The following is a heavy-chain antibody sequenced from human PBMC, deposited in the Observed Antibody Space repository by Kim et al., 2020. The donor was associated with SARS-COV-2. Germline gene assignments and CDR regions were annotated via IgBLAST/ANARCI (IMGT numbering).Heavy chain of an antibody. V-gene: IGHV4-34*01. CDR2: INHSGKT. Sequence: SETLSLTCAVFGGSFSDNYWNWVRQAPGGGLEWVGEINHSGKTSYTSALSFRLTISVVTSKIQFPLRLSSVPAAYTAAFSRAGRARHLGDRHGWFGP. J-gene: IGHJ5*02. CDR1: GGSFSDNY. CDR3: AGRARHLGDRHGWFGP. D-gene: IGHD2-21*01.